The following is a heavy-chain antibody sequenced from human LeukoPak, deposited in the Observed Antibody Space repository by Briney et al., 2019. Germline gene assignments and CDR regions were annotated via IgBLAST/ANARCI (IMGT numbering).Heavy chain of an antibody. D-gene: IGHD1-26*01. V-gene: IGHV4-4*07. J-gene: IGHJ4*02. CDR3: AAFLSGTYWYFDY. Sequence: PSETLSLTCTVSGDSISSYYWSWIRQPAEKGLEWIGHIYTSGSTNYYTSGSTDYNPSLKSRVTISLDRSKNQFSLKLSSVTAADTDVYYCAAFLSGTYWYFDYWGQGALVTVSS. CDR2: IYTSGST. CDR1: GDSISSYY.